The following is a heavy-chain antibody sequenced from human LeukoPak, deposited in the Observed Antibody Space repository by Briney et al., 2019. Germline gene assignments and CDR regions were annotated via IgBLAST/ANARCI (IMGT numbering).Heavy chain of an antibody. CDR1: GFSFSNYG. D-gene: IGHD1-14*01. V-gene: IGHV3-23*01. CDR3: TTRFPDY. J-gene: IGHJ4*02. CDR2: ISDSGDST. Sequence: GGSLRLSCAASGFSFSNYGMTWVRQAPGKGLEWVSAISDSGDSTYYADSVKGRFTISRHKSKNTLYLQLNSLKTEDTAVYYCTTRFPDYWGQGTLVTVSS.